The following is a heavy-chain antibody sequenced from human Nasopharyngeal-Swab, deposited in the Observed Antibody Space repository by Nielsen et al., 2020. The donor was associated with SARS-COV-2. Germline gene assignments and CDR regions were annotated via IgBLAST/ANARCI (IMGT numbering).Heavy chain of an antibody. V-gene: IGHV4-59*01. CDR1: GASMSGYS. CDR2: MYDNEYT. CDR3: ARENWQLANVFDI. J-gene: IGHJ3*02. D-gene: IGHD6-19*01. Sequence: LETLSLTCTVSGASMSGYSWSWIRQPPGKGLEWIAFMYDNEYTNYNPSLRGRATISLDTSKNQFSLKVTSVTAADTAVYYCARENWQLANVFDIWGQGTMVTVSS.